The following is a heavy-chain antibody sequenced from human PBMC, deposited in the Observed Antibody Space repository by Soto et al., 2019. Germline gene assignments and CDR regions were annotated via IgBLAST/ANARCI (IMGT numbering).Heavy chain of an antibody. CDR1: GFTFNYYW. J-gene: IGHJ3*01. CDR3: ARGDKGGFDL. V-gene: IGHV3-74*01. Sequence: EVQLVESGGGLVQRGGSLRLSCAASGFTFNYYWMHWVCQAPGQGLVWVSHIHSDGSSTTYADSVKGRFTISRDNAKNTLYLQMNSLRAEDTAVYYCARGDKGGFDLWGQGTTVTVSS. CDR2: IHSDGSST. D-gene: IGHD2-21*02.